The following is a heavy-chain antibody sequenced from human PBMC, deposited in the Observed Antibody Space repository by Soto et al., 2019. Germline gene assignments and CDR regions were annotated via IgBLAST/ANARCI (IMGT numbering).Heavy chain of an antibody. D-gene: IGHD5-18*01. J-gene: IGHJ3*02. CDR1: GFTFSSYA. CDR3: ARARGYRHLADI. V-gene: IGHV3-30-3*01. Sequence: GGSLRLSCAASGFTFSSYAMHWVRQAPGKGLEWVAVISYDGSNKYYADSVKGRFTISRDNSKNTLYLQMNSLRAEDTAVYYCARARGYRHLADIWGQGTMVTVSS. CDR2: ISYDGSNK.